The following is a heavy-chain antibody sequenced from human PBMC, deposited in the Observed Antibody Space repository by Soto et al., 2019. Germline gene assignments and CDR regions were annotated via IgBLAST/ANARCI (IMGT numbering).Heavy chain of an antibody. D-gene: IGHD3-9*01. CDR2: ISAYNGNT. V-gene: IGHV1-18*01. Sequence: QVQLVQSGAEVKKPGASVKVSCKASGYTFTSYGISWVRQAPGQGLEWMGWISAYNGNTNYAQKLQGRVTMTTDTSTRTAYMALRSLSSAGTAVYYCACDPGLRSDYWGQGTLVTVSS. CDR1: GYTFTSYG. CDR3: ACDPGLRSDY. J-gene: IGHJ4*02.